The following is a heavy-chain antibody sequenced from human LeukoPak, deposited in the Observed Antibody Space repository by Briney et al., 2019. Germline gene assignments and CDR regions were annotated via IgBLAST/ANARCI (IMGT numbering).Heavy chain of an antibody. D-gene: IGHD4-17*01. Sequence: SETLSLTCTVSGGSISSYYWSWIRQPPGKGLEWIGYIYYSGSTNYNPSLKSQVTISVDTSKNQFSLKLSSVTAADTAVYYCARVDRTTVTTVFDYWGQGTLVTVSS. CDR2: IYYSGST. CDR1: GGSISSYY. CDR3: ARVDRTTVTTVFDY. J-gene: IGHJ4*02. V-gene: IGHV4-59*01.